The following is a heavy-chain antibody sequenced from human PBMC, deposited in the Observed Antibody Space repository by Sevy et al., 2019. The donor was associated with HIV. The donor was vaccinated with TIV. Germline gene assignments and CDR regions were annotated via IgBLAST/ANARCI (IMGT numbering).Heavy chain of an antibody. CDR2: IKQDGSEK. Sequence: GGSLRLSCAASGFTFSSYWMSWVRQAPGKGLEWVANIKQDGSEKYYVDSVRGRFTISRDNAKNSLYLQMNSLRAEDTAVYYCARDSSSSWGAFDIWGQGTMVTVSS. D-gene: IGHD6-6*01. CDR3: ARDSSSSWGAFDI. J-gene: IGHJ3*02. V-gene: IGHV3-7*03. CDR1: GFTFSSYW.